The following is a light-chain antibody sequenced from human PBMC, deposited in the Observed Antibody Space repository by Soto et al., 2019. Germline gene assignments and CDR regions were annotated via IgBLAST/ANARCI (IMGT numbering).Light chain of an antibody. J-gene: IGLJ1*01. CDR2: EVS. Sequence: QSALTQPASVSGSPGQSITISCTGTSSDVGSYNLVSWFQHHPGKVPKLMIYEVSKRPSGVSNRFSGSKSGNTASLTISGFQTGDEADYHCCSYAGSTTFWVFGTGTKGTGL. V-gene: IGLV2-23*02. CDR3: CSYAGSTTFWV. CDR1: SSDVGSYNL.